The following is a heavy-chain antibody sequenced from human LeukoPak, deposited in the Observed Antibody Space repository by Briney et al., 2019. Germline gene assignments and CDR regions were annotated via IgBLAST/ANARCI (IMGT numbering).Heavy chain of an antibody. CDR1: GFTFSSYW. CDR2: IKQDGSEE. D-gene: IGHD5-12*01. Sequence: GGSLRLSCAASGFTFSSYWMTWVRQTPGKGLEWVANIKQDGSEEYYVDSVKGRFTISRDNAKNSLYLQMNSLRAEDTAVYYCARAGVDIVATFDYWGQGTLVTVSS. V-gene: IGHV3-7*01. J-gene: IGHJ4*02. CDR3: ARAGVDIVATFDY.